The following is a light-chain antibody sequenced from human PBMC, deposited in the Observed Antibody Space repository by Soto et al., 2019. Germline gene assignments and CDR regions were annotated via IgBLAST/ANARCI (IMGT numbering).Light chain of an antibody. Sequence: EIVLTQSPATLSLSPGETAILSCRASQSVGTYLAWYQQKPGQAPRLLIYDASNRATGIPARFGGSGSGTDSTLTINSLEPEDFAVYYCQQRSNWPGTFGPGTKVHIK. CDR3: QQRSNWPGT. CDR2: DAS. V-gene: IGKV3-11*01. CDR1: QSVGTY. J-gene: IGKJ3*01.